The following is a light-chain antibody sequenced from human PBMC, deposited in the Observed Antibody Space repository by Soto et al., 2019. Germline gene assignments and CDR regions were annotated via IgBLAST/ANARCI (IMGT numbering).Light chain of an antibody. Sequence: QSALTQPRSVSGSPGQSVTISCTGTSSDVGGYNYVSWYQHHPGKAPKLMIYDVSKRPSGVPDRFSGSKSGNTASLTISGLQAEDEADYFCGSYAVSYTVAFGGGTKLTVL. J-gene: IGLJ2*01. CDR1: SSDVGGYNY. CDR2: DVS. V-gene: IGLV2-11*01. CDR3: GSYAVSYTVA.